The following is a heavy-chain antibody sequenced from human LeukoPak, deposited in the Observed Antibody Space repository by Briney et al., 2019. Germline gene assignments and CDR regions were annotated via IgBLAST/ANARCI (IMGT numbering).Heavy chain of an antibody. CDR2: IKQDGSEK. J-gene: IGHJ4*02. CDR3: ARDEIQLWLNY. Sequence: GGSLRLSCAASGFTFSSYWMSWVRQAPGKGLEWVANIKQDGSEKYYVDSMKGRFTIFRDNAKNSLYLQMNSLRAEDTAVYYCARDEIQLWLNYWGQGTLVTVSS. CDR1: GFTFSSYW. D-gene: IGHD5-18*01. V-gene: IGHV3-7*03.